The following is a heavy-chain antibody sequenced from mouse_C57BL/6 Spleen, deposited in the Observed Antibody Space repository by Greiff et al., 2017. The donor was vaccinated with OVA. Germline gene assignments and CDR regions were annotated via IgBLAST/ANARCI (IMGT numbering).Heavy chain of an antibody. Sequence: EVHLVESGGGLVKPGGSLKLSCAASGFTFSSYTMSWVRQTPEKRLEWVATISGGGGNTYYPDSVKGRFTISRDNAKNTLYLQMSSLRSEDTALYYCARHEDLYYFDYWGQGTTLTVSS. CDR3: ARHEDLYYFDY. V-gene: IGHV5-9*01. J-gene: IGHJ2*01. CDR2: ISGGGGNT. CDR1: GFTFSSYT.